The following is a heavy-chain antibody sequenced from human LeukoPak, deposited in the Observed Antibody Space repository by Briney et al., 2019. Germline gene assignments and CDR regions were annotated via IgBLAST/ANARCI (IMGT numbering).Heavy chain of an antibody. CDR3: AGQRITIFGVVIRTNYFDY. V-gene: IGHV4-39*07. J-gene: IGHJ4*02. CDR1: GGSISSSSYY. CDR2: IYYSGST. Sequence: SETLSPTCTVSGGSISSSSYYWGWIRQPPGKGLEWIGSIYYSGSTYYNPSLKSRVTISVDTSKNQFSLKLSSVTAADTAVYYCAGQRITIFGVVIRTNYFDYWGQGTLVTVSS. D-gene: IGHD3-3*01.